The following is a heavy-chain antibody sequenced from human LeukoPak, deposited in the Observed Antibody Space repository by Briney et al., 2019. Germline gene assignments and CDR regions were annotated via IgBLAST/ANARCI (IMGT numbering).Heavy chain of an antibody. D-gene: IGHD3-22*01. CDR3: ARDIGPYDSSGYYDAFDI. Sequence: GGSLRLSCAASGFTFSSYAMSWVRQAPGKGLEWVSAISGSGGSTYYADSVKGRFTISRDNSKNTLYLQMNSLRAEDTAVYYCARDIGPYDSSGYYDAFDIWGPGTMVTVSS. CDR1: GFTFSSYA. V-gene: IGHV3-23*01. J-gene: IGHJ3*02. CDR2: ISGSGGST.